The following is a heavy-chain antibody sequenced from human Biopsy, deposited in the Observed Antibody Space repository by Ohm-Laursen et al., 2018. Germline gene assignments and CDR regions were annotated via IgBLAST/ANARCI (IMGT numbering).Heavy chain of an antibody. J-gene: IGHJ6*02. CDR3: ARATNSTGWPYYYFYGMDV. V-gene: IGHV4-34*01. Sequence: SQTLSLTCAVYGGSFSGYYWSWIRQPPGKGLEWIGEINHSGGTNYNPSLKSRVTISVDTSKNQFSLRLNSVTAADTAVYYCARATNSTGWPYYYFYGMDVWGQGTTVTVSS. CDR1: GGSFSGYY. CDR2: INHSGGT. D-gene: IGHD2/OR15-2a*01.